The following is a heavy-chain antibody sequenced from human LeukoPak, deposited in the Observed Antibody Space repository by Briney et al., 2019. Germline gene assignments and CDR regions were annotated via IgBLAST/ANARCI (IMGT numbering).Heavy chain of an antibody. D-gene: IGHD5-24*01. V-gene: IGHV3-23*01. J-gene: IGHJ4*02. CDR1: GFSFSDCA. CDR2: ISGSAGSI. CDR3: TKGMATIRRHIDS. Sequence: QPGGSLRLSCAASGFSFSDCAMSWVRQAPGRGLEWVSSISGSAGSIYYADSMKGRFTISRDNPKNTLHLEMNSLRAEDTAIYYCTKGMATIRRHIDSWGQGTLVTVSS.